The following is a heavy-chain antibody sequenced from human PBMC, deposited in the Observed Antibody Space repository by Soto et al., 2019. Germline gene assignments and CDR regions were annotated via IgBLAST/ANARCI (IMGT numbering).Heavy chain of an antibody. CDR3: ARWRLRRRWYFYEGSGDYYCYYGMDV. V-gene: IGHV3-74*01. J-gene: IGHJ6*02. D-gene: IGHD3-3*01. CDR1: GFTFSSYW. CDR2: LNSDWSST. Sequence: PEGSLRLSCAASGFTFSSYWMHWVRQAPGKGLVWVSRLNSDWSSTSDAEYVKGRFTITRDNGKSTLYLQMSRRRSEDRSVYYCARWRLRRRWYFYEGSGDYYCYYGMDVWGQGTTITVSS.